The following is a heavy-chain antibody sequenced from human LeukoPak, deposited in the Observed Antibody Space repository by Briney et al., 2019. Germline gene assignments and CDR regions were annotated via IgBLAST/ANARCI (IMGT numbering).Heavy chain of an antibody. CDR1: GGSFSGYY. V-gene: IGHV4-34*01. J-gene: IGHJ4*02. Sequence: SETLSLTCAVYGGSFSGYYWSWIRQPPGKGLEWIGEINHSGSTNYSPSLKSRVTISVDTSKNQFSLKLSSVTAADTAVYYCAMSGSGNFDYWGQGTLVTVSS. D-gene: IGHD3-10*01. CDR2: INHSGST. CDR3: AMSGSGNFDY.